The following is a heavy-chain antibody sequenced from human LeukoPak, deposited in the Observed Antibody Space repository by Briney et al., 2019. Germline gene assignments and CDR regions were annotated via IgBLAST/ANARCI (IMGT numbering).Heavy chain of an antibody. V-gene: IGHV4-39*07. D-gene: IGHD1-14*01. CDR2: VYRSGSA. Sequence: SETLSLTCNVSGDSVTSDNFYWAWIRQPPGKGPEWIGTVYRSGSAYHNPSLKSRLTISIDTSKNQFSLKLTSVTAADTALYFCARAPHTSPTDYYFDFWGPGTLVTVSS. CDR1: GDSVTSDNFY. J-gene: IGHJ4*02. CDR3: ARAPHTSPTDYYFDF.